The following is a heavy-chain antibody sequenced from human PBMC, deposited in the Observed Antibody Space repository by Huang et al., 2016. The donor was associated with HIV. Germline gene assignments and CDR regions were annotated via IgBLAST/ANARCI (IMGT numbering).Heavy chain of an antibody. V-gene: IGHV3-30-3*01. CDR1: RFPFSNYA. D-gene: IGHD5-12*01. Sequence: QVQLVETGGGVVQPGRSLRLSCAASRFPFSNYAMRWVRQAPGKGLEWGAVISYEGSNKYYADSVKGRFTISRDNSKNTLYLQMNSLRAEDTAVYYCARDLWLRDLYYYYYMDVWGKGTTVTVSS. J-gene: IGHJ6*03. CDR2: ISYEGSNK. CDR3: ARDLWLRDLYYYYYMDV.